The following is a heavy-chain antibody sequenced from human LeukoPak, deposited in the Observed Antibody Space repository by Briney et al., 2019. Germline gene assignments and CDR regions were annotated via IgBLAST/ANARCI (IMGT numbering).Heavy chain of an antibody. CDR1: GFTFDDYA. Sequence: GGSLRLSCAASGFTFDDYAMHWVRHAPGKGLEWVSGISWNSGSIGYADSVKGRFTISRDNAKNSLYLQMNSLRAEDTALYYCLKGGYDYWGQGTLVTVSS. CDR3: LKGGYDY. V-gene: IGHV3-9*01. CDR2: ISWNSGSI. J-gene: IGHJ4*02. D-gene: IGHD5-12*01.